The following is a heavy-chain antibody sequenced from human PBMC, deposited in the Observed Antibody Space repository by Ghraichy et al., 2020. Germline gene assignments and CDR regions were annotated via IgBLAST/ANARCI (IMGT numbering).Heavy chain of an antibody. CDR2: IYYSGST. CDR1: GVSISRSGYY. CDR3: ARQRAPVAPFDY. J-gene: IGHJ4*02. Sequence: ETLSLTCTVSGVSISRSGYYWGWIRQPPGKGLEWIGSIYYSGSTYYNPSLKSRVTISVDTSKNQFSLKLSSVTAADTAAYYCARQRAPVAPFDYWGQGTLVTVPS. V-gene: IGHV4-39*01. D-gene: IGHD6-19*01.